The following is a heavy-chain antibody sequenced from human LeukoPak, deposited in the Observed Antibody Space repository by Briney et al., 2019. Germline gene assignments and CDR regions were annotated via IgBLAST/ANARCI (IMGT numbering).Heavy chain of an antibody. CDR2: IIPIFGTA. D-gene: IGHD4-23*01. V-gene: IGHV1-69*13. J-gene: IGHJ6*03. CDR3: ARGWLKEVYGGNSDYYYYYMDV. Sequence: SVKVSCKASGGTFSSYAISWVRQAPGQGLEWMGGIIPIFGTANYAQKFQGRVTITADESTSTAYMELSGLRSEDTAVYYCARGWLKEVYGGNSDYYYYYMDVWGKGTTVTVSS. CDR1: GGTFSSYA.